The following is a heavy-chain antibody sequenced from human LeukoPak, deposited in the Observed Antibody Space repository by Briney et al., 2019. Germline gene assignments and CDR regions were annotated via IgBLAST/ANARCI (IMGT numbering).Heavy chain of an antibody. CDR3: ARVNIVVPAAPFDY. V-gene: IGHV4-30-4*01. Sequence: SETLSLTCTVSGGSISSGDYSWRWIRQPPGKGLEWIGYIYYSGSTYYNPSLKSRVTISVDTSKNQFSLKLSSVTAADTAVYYCARVNIVVPAAPFDYWGQGTLVTVSS. CDR2: IYYSGST. D-gene: IGHD2-2*01. CDR1: GGSISSGDYS. J-gene: IGHJ4*02.